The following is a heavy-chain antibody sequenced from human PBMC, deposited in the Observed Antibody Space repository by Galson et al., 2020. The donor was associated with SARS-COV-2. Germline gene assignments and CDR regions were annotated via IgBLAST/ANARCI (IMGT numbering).Heavy chain of an antibody. CDR3: ARGTYYYDSSGYSVHDAFDI. CDR1: GGSVSNSSYY. D-gene: IGHD3-22*01. Sequence: SETLSLTCTVSGGSVSNSSYYWSWIRPPPGKGLEWIGNIYYSGSTKYNPSLKSRVTISVDTSKNQFSLKLSSVTAADPAVYYCARGTYYYDSSGYSVHDAFDIWGQGTMVTVSS. J-gene: IGHJ3*02. V-gene: IGHV4-61*01. CDR2: IYYSGST.